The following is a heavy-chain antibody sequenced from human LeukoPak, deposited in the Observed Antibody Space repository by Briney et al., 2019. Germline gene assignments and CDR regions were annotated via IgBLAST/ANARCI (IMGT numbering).Heavy chain of an antibody. CDR2: INPNSGGA. CDR1: GYTFTVYY. J-gene: IGHJ4*02. CDR3: ARAEYSSNWYEPAGSYFDY. V-gene: IGHV1-2*02. D-gene: IGHD6-13*01. Sequence: ASVTVSFKASGYTFTVYYIHWVRQAPGQGLEWMGWINPNSGGANFAQKFQGRVTMTRETSISTAYMELSRLRSDDTAVYYCARAEYSSNWYEPAGSYFDYWGQGTLVTVSS.